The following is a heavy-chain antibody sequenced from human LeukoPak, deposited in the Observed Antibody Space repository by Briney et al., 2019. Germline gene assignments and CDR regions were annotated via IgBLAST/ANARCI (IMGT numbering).Heavy chain of an antibody. CDR1: GGSINSHY. V-gene: IGHV4-59*11. CDR2: VFYPGST. J-gene: IGHJ4*02. CDR3: ASRPADSTWYGVFDY. Sequence: PSETLSLTCTVSGGSINSHYWSWIRQPPGKGLEWIGYVFYPGSTNYNPSLKSRVTMSLDTSRDQFSLRLTSVTAADTVIYYCASRPADSTWYGVFDYWSQGTLVTVSS. D-gene: IGHD6-13*01.